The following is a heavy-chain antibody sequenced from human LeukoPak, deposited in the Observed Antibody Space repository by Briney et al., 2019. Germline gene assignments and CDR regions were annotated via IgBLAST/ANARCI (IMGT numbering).Heavy chain of an antibody. CDR3: ARDSSGYYDFDY. J-gene: IGHJ4*02. Sequence: PGGSLRLSCAASGFTFSRYSMNWVRPAPGEGLEWVSSISSSRSYIYYADSVKGRVTISRDNAKNSLYLQMNSLRAEDTAVYYCARDSSGYYDFDYWGQGTLVTVSS. D-gene: IGHD3-22*01. CDR1: GFTFSRYS. V-gene: IGHV3-21*01. CDR2: ISSSRSYI.